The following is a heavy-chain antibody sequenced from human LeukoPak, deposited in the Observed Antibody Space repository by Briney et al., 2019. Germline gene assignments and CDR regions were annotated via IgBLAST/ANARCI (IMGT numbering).Heavy chain of an antibody. V-gene: IGHV3-23*01. CDR2: ISASGGNT. CDR1: GFTFSTYA. CDR3: ARSWALSGSYPYFDY. D-gene: IGHD1-26*01. J-gene: IGHJ4*02. Sequence: PGGSLRLSCAGSGFTFSTYAMNWVRQAPGKGLEWVSGISASGGNTYYADPVRGRFSVSRDNSKNTLYLQMNSLRAEDTAVYYCARSWALSGSYPYFDYWGQGTLVTVSS.